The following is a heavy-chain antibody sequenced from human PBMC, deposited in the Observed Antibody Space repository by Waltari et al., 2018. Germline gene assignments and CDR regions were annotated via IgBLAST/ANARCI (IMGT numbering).Heavy chain of an antibody. V-gene: IGHV4-34*02. CDR1: GASLSGYS. J-gene: IGHJ4*02. D-gene: IGHD2-21*01. CDR3: ARSIPRSDF. Sequence: QVQLQQWGAGLLKPSETLSLTCAVYGASLSGYSWSWIRQPPGRGLEWIGEIVQSGTTNYNPSLKSRVTMSVDTSKSQFSLRLSSVTAADTAVYYCARSIPRSDFWGQGALVTVSS. CDR2: IVQSGTT.